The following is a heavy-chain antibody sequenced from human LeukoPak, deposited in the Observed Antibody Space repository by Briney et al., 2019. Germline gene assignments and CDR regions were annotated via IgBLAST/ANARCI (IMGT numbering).Heavy chain of an antibody. Sequence: SETLSLTCAVCGGSFSGYYWSWIRQPPGKGLEWIGEINHSGSTNYNPSLKSRVTISVDTSKNQFSLKLSSVTAADTAVYYCARGQPLYSSGWYVNYWGQGTLVTVSS. CDR2: INHSGST. V-gene: IGHV4-34*01. J-gene: IGHJ4*02. D-gene: IGHD6-19*01. CDR3: ARGQPLYSSGWYVNY. CDR1: GGSFSGYY.